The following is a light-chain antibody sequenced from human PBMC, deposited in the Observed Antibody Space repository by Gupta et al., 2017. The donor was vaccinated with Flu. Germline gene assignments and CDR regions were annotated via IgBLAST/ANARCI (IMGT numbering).Light chain of an antibody. V-gene: IGLV3-19*01. Sequence: SSELTQDPAVSVALGQTVRLTCQGDSLRSYYASWYQQTPGQAPVLVIYGENKRPSGIPDRFSGSRSGNTASLTITGAQAEDEADYYCNSRDSSGNHLWVFGGGTKLTVL. CDR3: NSRDSSGNHLWV. J-gene: IGLJ3*02. CDR2: GEN. CDR1: SLRSYY.